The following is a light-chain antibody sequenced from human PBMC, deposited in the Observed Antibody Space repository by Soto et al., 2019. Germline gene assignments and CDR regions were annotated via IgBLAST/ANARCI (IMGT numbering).Light chain of an antibody. CDR1: QSVDSSF. J-gene: IGKJ1*01. V-gene: IGKV3-20*01. CDR3: QQYVSSVT. CDR2: GAS. Sequence: EIVLTQSPGSLSLSPGERDTLSCRASQSVDSSFFAWYQQKHGQAPRLLIYGASNRATGIPDRFSGRGSETDFTLTITRLEPEDFAVYYCQQYVSSVTFGQGTKVEIK.